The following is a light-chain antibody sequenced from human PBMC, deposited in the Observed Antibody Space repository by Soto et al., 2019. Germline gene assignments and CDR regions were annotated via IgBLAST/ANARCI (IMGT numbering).Light chain of an antibody. J-gene: IGLJ1*01. V-gene: IGLV2-11*01. CDR1: SSDVGGYNY. CDR3: CSYAGSYTWV. Sequence: QSALTQPRSVSGSPGQSVTISCTGTSSDVGGYNYVSWYRQHPGKAPKLMIYDVSKRPSGAPDRFSGSKSGNTASLTISGLQAEDEADYYCCSYAGSYTWVFVTGTKLTVL. CDR2: DVS.